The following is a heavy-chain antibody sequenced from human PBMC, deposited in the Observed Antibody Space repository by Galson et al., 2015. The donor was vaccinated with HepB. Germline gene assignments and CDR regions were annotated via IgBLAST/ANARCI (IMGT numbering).Heavy chain of an antibody. V-gene: IGHV5-51*03. CDR3: ARLSQNDFWSGYSPPYYYYGMDV. Sequence: QSGAEVKKPGESLKISCKGSGYSFTSYWIGWVRQMPGKGLEWMGIIYPGDSDTRYSPSFQGQVTISADKSISTAYLQWSSLKASDTAMYYCARLSQNDFWSGYSPPYYYYGMDVWGQGTTVTVSS. CDR1: GYSFTSYW. CDR2: IYPGDSDT. J-gene: IGHJ6*02. D-gene: IGHD3-3*01.